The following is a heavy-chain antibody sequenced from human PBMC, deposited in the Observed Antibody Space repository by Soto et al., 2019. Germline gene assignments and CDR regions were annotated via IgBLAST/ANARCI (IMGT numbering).Heavy chain of an antibody. CDR3: ASMKASYYYYYGMDV. Sequence: GASVKVSCKASGGTFSSYAIRWVRQAPGQGLEWMGGIIPIFGTANYAQKFQGRVTITADESTSTAYMELSSLRSEDTAVYYCASMKASYYYYYGMDVWGQGTTVTVSS. J-gene: IGHJ6*02. CDR1: GGTFSSYA. CDR2: IIPIFGTA. V-gene: IGHV1-69*13.